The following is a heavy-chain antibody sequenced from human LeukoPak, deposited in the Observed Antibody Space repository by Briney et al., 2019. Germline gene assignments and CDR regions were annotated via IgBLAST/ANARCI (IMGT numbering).Heavy chain of an antibody. D-gene: IGHD3-22*01. V-gene: IGHV3-9*01. Sequence: GRSLRLSCAASGFTFDDYAMHWVRQAPGKGLEWVSGISWNSGSIGYADSVKGRFTISRDNAKNSLYLQMNSLRAEDTALYYCAKHYDSSGYYPIFDYWGQGTLVTVSS. CDR1: GFTFDDYA. CDR2: ISWNSGSI. CDR3: AKHYDSSGYYPIFDY. J-gene: IGHJ4*02.